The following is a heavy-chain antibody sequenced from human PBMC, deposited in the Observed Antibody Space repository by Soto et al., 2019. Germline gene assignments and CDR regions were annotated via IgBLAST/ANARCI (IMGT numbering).Heavy chain of an antibody. D-gene: IGHD5-18*01. V-gene: IGHV1-2*04. CDR1: GYTFTGYY. CDR2: INPNSGGT. Sequence: ASVKVSCKASGYTFTGYYMHWVRQAPGQGLEWMGWINPNSGGTNYAQKFQGWVTMTRDTSISTAYMELSRLRSDDTAVYYCARVSSYGSHYYYYGMGVWGQGTTVTVSS. CDR3: ARVSSYGSHYYYYGMGV. J-gene: IGHJ6*02.